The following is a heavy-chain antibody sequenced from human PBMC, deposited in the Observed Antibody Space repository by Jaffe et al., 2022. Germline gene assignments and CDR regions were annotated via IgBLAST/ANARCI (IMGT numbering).Heavy chain of an antibody. CDR3: ANNRVIRFLDWLKNYYMDV. D-gene: IGHD3-3*01. J-gene: IGHJ6*03. CDR1: GFTFSNYA. CDR2: ISGTGVWT. V-gene: IGHV3-23*01. Sequence: VQLLESGGGMVQPGGSLRLSCAASGFTFSNYAMSWVRQAPGKGLEWVSGISGTGVWTSYADSVKGRFTISRDNSKNTLYLQMNSLRAEDTAIYYCANNRVIRFLDWLKNYYMDVWGKGTTVTVSS.